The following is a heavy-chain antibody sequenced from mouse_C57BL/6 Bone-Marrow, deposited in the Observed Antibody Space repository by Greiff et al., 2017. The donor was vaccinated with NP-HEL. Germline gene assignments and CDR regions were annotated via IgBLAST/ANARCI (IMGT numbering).Heavy chain of an antibody. Sequence: EVQRVESGGGLVKPGGSLKLSCAASGFTFSSYAMSWVRQTPEKRLEWVATISDGGSYTYYPDNVTGRFTISRDNAKNNLYLQRSQLMSVDTLMYYCARDGYYYSGDYSGQGTTLTVST. CDR1: GFTFSSYA. V-gene: IGHV5-4*01. CDR3: ARDGYYYSGDY. D-gene: IGHD1-1*01. J-gene: IGHJ2*01. CDR2: ISDGGSYT.